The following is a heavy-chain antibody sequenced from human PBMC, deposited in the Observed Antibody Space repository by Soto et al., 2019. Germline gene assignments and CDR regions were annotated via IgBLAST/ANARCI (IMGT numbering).Heavy chain of an antibody. CDR3: ARRDIVLVPAANQNYYYGMDV. CDR1: GGTFSSYA. Sequence: GASVKVSCKASGGTFSSYAISWVRQAPGQRLEWMGGIIPIFGTANYAQKFQGRVTITADESTSTAYMELSSLRSEDTAVYYCARRDIVLVPAANQNYYYGMDVWGQGTTVTVSS. V-gene: IGHV1-69*13. J-gene: IGHJ6*02. D-gene: IGHD2-2*01. CDR2: IIPIFGTA.